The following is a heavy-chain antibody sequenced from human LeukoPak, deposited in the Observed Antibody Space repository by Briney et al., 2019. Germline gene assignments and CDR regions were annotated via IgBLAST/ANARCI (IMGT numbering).Heavy chain of an antibody. D-gene: IGHD4-17*01. J-gene: IGHJ3*02. CDR2: ISYDGSNK. CDR1: GFTFSSYG. Sequence: GRSLRLSCAASGFTFSSYGMHWFRQAPGKGLEWVAVISYDGSNKYYADSVKGRFTISRDNSKNTLYLQMNSLRAEDTAVYYCAKVFSTVTTSDAFDIWGQGTMVTVSS. CDR3: AKVFSTVTTSDAFDI. V-gene: IGHV3-30*18.